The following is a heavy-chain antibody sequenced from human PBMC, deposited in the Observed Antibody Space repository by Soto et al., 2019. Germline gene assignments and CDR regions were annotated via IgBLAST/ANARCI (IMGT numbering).Heavy chain of an antibody. V-gene: IGHV1-69*01. D-gene: IGHD3-10*01. CDR2: VSPPFRTS. CDR3: ARVLYYGSGSYSPYGMDV. CDR1: GVSFNNNG. Sequence: QVQLVQSGAEVKKPGSSGKVSCKTSGVSFNNNGIGWVXQAPGHGLEWMGGVSPPFRTSNYARKFQGRISITADASTGTVNMELSSLTSEDTAQYYCARVLYYGSGSYSPYGMDVWGQGTTVTVSS. J-gene: IGHJ6*02.